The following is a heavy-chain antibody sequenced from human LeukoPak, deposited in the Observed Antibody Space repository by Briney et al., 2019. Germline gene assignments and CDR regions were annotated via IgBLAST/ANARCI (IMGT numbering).Heavy chain of an antibody. V-gene: IGHV3-30-3*01. CDR1: GFTFSSYA. J-gene: IGHJ4*02. Sequence: GGSLRLSCAASGFTFSSYAMHWVRQAPGKGLEWVAVISYDGSNKYYADSVKGRFTISRDNSKNTVYLQMNSLRAEDTALYYCARPYTSSWYLFDYWGQGTLVTVSS. CDR3: ARPYTSSWYLFDY. D-gene: IGHD6-13*01. CDR2: ISYDGSNK.